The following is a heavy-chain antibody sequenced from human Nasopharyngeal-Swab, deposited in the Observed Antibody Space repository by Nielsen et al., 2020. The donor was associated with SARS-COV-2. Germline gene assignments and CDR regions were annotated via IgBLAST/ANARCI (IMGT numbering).Heavy chain of an antibody. CDR3: VRSSSWYYFDY. D-gene: IGHD6-13*01. CDR1: GGSLSGYY. Sequence: SETLSLTCAVYGGSLSGYYWTWIRQPPGKGLEWIGEVEQSGFTKYNPSLKSRVSISLDKSKNQFSLQLSSVTAADTAVYYCVRSSSWYYFDYWAQGTQVTVSS. V-gene: IGHV4-34*01. CDR2: VEQSGFT. J-gene: IGHJ4*02.